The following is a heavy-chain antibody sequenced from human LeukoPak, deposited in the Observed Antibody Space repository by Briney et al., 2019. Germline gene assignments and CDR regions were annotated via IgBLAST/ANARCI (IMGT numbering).Heavy chain of an antibody. CDR3: ARGRRVVTPPYYYYYMDV. D-gene: IGHD4-23*01. J-gene: IGHJ6*03. Sequence: ASVKVSCKASGYTFTSYGISWVRQAPGQGLEWMGWISAYNGNTNYAQKLQGRVTMTTDTSTSTAYMELRSLRSDDTAVYYCARGRRVVTPPYYYYYMDVWGKGTTVTVSS. CDR1: GYTFTSYG. V-gene: IGHV1-18*01. CDR2: ISAYNGNT.